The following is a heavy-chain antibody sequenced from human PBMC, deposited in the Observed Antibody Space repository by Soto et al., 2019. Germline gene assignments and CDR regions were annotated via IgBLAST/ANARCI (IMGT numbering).Heavy chain of an antibody. V-gene: IGHV3-23*01. J-gene: IGHJ4*02. Sequence: GGSLRLSCAASGFTFSDYGMSWVRQAPGKGLEWVSSISGSGGSTYYAGSVKGRFTISRDNSKNLLYLQMNSLRAEDTAVYYYCARERHPRGGWFYDYWGQGTQVTVSS. CDR1: GFTFSDYG. D-gene: IGHD6-19*01. CDR2: ISGSGGST. CDR3: ARERHPRGGWFYDY.